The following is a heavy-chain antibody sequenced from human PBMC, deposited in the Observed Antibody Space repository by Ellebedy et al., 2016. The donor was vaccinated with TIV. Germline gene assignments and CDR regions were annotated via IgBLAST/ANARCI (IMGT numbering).Heavy chain of an antibody. J-gene: IGHJ6*03. CDR2: IRQDGSEK. CDR3: ARESPGYRNYPGYNYYYMDV. D-gene: IGHD4-11*01. V-gene: IGHV3-7*01. Sequence: GGSLRLXCAASEFTFRNYCMSWVRQAPGKGLEWVSNIRQDGSEKYYVDSVKGRFTISRDNARNSLYLQMNSLRVEDTALYYCARESPGYRNYPGYNYYYMDVWGKGTTVTVSS. CDR1: EFTFRNYC.